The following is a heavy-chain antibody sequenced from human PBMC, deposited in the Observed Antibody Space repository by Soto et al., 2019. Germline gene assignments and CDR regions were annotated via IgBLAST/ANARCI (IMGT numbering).Heavy chain of an antibody. CDR2: ISAYNGNT. V-gene: IGHV1-18*01. D-gene: IGHD6-19*01. CDR1: GYTFTSYG. Sequence: ASVKVSCKASGYTFTSYGISWVRQAPGQGLEWMGWISAYNGNTNYAQKLQGRVTMTTDTSTSTAYMELRSLRSDDTAVYYCARAKGYSSGWLPKKSYYYYYGMDVWGQGTTVTVSS. CDR3: ARAKGYSSGWLPKKSYYYYYGMDV. J-gene: IGHJ6*02.